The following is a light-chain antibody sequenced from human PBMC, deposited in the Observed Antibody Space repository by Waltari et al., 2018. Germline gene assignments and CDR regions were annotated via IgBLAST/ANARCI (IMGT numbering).Light chain of an antibody. CDR1: QSVSSY. V-gene: IGKV3-11*01. CDR3: QHRSNWPWT. CDR2: DAS. J-gene: IGKJ1*01. Sequence: EIVLTQSPATLSLSPGERATLSCRASQSVSSYLAWYQQQPGQTPRLLIYDASNRATGIPARFSGRGSGTDFTLTISSLEPEDFAVYYCQHRSNWPWTFGQGTKVEIK.